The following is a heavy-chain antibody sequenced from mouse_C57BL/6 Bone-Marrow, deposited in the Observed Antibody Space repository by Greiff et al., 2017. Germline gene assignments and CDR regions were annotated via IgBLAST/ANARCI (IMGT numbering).Heavy chain of an antibody. V-gene: IGHV5-4*01. CDR2: ISDGGSYT. Sequence: EVKVEESGGGLVKPGGSLKLSCAASGFTFSSYAMSWVRQTPEKRLEWVATISDGGSYTYYPDNVKGRFPISRDNAKNNLYLQMSHLKSEDTAMYYCARENDYAWFAYWGQGTLVTVSA. CDR3: ARENDYAWFAY. J-gene: IGHJ3*01. D-gene: IGHD2-4*01. CDR1: GFTFSSYA.